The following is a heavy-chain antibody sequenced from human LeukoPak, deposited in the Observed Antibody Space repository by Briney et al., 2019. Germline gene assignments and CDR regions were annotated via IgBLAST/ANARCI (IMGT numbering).Heavy chain of an antibody. D-gene: IGHD4-11*01. CDR1: GFTFSSYG. Sequence: PGRSQRLSCAASGFTFSSYGMHWVRQAPGKGLEWVAVIWYDGSNKYYADSVKGRFTISRDNSKNTLYLQMNSLRAEDTAEYYCAKDLTTVTTAGYWGQGTLVTVSS. V-gene: IGHV3-33*06. CDR3: AKDLTTVTTAGY. J-gene: IGHJ4*02. CDR2: IWYDGSNK.